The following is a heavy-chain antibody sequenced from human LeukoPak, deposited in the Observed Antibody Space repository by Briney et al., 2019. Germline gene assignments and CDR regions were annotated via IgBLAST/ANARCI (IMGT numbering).Heavy chain of an antibody. CDR3: AKDETSDYFDSSGPDY. CDR2: ISYDGTNK. J-gene: IGHJ4*02. V-gene: IGHV3-30*18. D-gene: IGHD3-22*01. Sequence: GGSLRLSCAASGFIFSSYGMHWFRHAPGKGLEWVALISYDGTNKYYADSVKGRFTISRDNSKNTLYLQINSLRAEDAALYYCAKDETSDYFDSSGPDYWGQGTLVAVSS. CDR1: GFIFSSYG.